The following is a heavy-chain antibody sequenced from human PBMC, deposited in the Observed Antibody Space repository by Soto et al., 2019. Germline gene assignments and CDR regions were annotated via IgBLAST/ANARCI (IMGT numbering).Heavy chain of an antibody. CDR1: GYTFTSYY. CDR3: ARMMAGGARPLDYFDY. D-gene: IGHD6-6*01. Sequence: ASVKVSCKASGYTFTSYYMHWVRQAPGQGLEWMGIINPSGGSTSYAQKFQGRVTMIRDTSTSTVYMELSSLRSEDTAVYYCARMMAGGARPLDYFDYWGQGTLVPVSS. V-gene: IGHV1-46*03. J-gene: IGHJ4*02. CDR2: INPSGGST.